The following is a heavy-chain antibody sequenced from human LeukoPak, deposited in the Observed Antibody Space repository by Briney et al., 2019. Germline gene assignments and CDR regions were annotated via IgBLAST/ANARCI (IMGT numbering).Heavy chain of an antibody. V-gene: IGHV3-33*01. CDR2: IWYDGSNK. CDR3: ARAKSGVFDI. J-gene: IGHJ3*02. D-gene: IGHD7-27*01. CDR1: GFTFSSYG. Sequence: GGSLRLSCAASGFTFSSYGMHWVRQAPGKGLEWVAVIWYDGSNKYYADSVKGRFTISSDNSKNTLYLQMNSLRAEDTAVYYCARAKSGVFDIWAQGTMATVSS.